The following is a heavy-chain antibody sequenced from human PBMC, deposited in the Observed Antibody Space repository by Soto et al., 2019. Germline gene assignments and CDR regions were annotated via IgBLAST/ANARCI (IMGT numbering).Heavy chain of an antibody. D-gene: IGHD5-12*01. CDR2: IYPSGST. J-gene: IGHJ4*02. Sequence: SETLSLTCTVSGGSISGHSWIWIRQPAGRGLEWIGHIYPSGSTSYNPSLRSRVTMSLDTSKNQIFLNLTSVTAVDTAVFYCVRGRSYSVYDFWGPGTLVTVSS. V-gene: IGHV4-4*07. CDR1: GGSISGHS. CDR3: VRGRSYSVYDF.